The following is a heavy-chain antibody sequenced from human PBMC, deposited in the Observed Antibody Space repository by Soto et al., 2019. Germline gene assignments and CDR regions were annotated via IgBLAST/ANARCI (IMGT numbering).Heavy chain of an antibody. J-gene: IGHJ6*02. CDR3: ARGFDLQYGMDV. Sequence: EVQLVESGGGLIQRGGSLRLSCAASGFTLSTYNLNWVRQAPRKGLEWLSYISGSSNTIYYTDSVKGRFTLSRDKAKNSLYLKMNSLRDEDTAVYFCARGFDLQYGMDVWGQGTTVTVSS. CDR1: GFTLSTYN. CDR2: ISGSSNTI. V-gene: IGHV3-48*02. D-gene: IGHD3-10*01.